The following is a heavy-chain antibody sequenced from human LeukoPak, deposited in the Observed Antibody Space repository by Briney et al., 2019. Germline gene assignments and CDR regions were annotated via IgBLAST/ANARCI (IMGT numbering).Heavy chain of an antibody. CDR1: GFTFSNSP. V-gene: IGHV3-64*01. CDR2: ISPDANTI. Sequence: GGSLRLSCAASGFTFSNSPMHWVRQAPGKGLEFASAISPDANTIYYANSLKGRFTISRDNSKNTLYLQMGGLRAEDTAAYYCARWAPGLDYWGQGTLVTVSS. CDR3: ARWAPGLDY. J-gene: IGHJ4*02.